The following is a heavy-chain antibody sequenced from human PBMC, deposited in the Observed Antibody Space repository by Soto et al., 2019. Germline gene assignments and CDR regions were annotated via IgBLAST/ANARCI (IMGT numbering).Heavy chain of an antibody. CDR2: VNPSGGST. CDR1: GNTFTSYY. V-gene: IGHV1-46*01. CDR3: ACFITASGTHDAFDI. J-gene: IGHJ3*02. D-gene: IGHD6-25*01. Sequence: GASVKVSCKASGNTFTSYYMHWVRQAPGQGPEWMGLVNPSGGSTYYAQKFRGRVTMTRDTSTSTLYMELSSLRFDDTAVYYCACFITASGTHDAFDIWGQGTMVTV.